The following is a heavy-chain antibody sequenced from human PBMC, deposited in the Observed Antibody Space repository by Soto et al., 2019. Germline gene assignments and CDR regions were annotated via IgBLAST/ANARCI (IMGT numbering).Heavy chain of an antibody. CDR1: GGTFSSYA. CDR3: ARDPPPPRGWFGETNYYYYYGMDV. J-gene: IGHJ6*02. CDR2: IIPIFGTA. Sequence: GASVKVSCKASGGTFSSYAISWVRQAPGQGLEWMGGIIPIFGTANYAQKFQGRVTITADESTSTAYMELSSLRSEDTAVYYCARDPPPPRGWFGETNYYYYYGMDVWGQGTTVTVS. V-gene: IGHV1-69*13. D-gene: IGHD3-10*01.